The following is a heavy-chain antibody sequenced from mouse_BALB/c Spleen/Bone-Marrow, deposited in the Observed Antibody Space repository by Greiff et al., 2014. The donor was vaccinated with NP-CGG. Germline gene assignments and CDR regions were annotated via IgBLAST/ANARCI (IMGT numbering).Heavy chain of an antibody. J-gene: IGHJ3*01. V-gene: IGHV14-3*02. CDR1: GFNIKDTY. CDR3: AIYYYGSSGLAY. CDR2: IDPAHGNT. Sequence: KLSYTASGFNIKDTYMHWVKHRPEQGLDRIGRIDPAHGNTKYEPKFQGKAIITADTSFNTDYLQLSSLKSEDTVVYYCAIYYYGSSGLAYWGQGILVTGS. D-gene: IGHD1-1*01.